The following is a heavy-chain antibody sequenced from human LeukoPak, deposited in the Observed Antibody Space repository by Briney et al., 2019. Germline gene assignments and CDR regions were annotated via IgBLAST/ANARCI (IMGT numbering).Heavy chain of an antibody. J-gene: IGHJ6*02. CDR2: IIPILGIA. CDR1: GGTFSSSA. D-gene: IGHD2-2*01. V-gene: IGHV1-69*04. Sequence: SVKVSCKASGGTFSSSAISWVRQAPGQGLEWMGRIIPILGIANYAQKFQGRVTITADKSTSTAYMELSSLRSEDTAVYYCARGNISPYCSSTSCTINYYYYGMDVWGQGTTVTVSS. CDR3: ARGNISPYCSSTSCTINYYYYGMDV.